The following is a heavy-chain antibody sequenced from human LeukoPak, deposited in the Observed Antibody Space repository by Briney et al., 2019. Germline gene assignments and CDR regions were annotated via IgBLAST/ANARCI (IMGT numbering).Heavy chain of an antibody. CDR1: GY. J-gene: IGHJ4*02. CDR2: IYHSGST. CDR3: ARVIAAGVDSDY. V-gene: IGHV4-38-2*01. D-gene: IGHD6-13*01. Sequence: PSETLSLTCAVSGYWGWIRQPPGKGLEWIGSIYHSGSTYYNPSLKSRVTVLVDTSKNQFSLHLSSVTAADTAIYYCARVIAAGVDSDYWGQGTLVTVSS.